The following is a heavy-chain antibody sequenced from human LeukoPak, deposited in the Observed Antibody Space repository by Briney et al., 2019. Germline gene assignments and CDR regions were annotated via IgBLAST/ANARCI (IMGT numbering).Heavy chain of an antibody. Sequence: GGSLRLSCAASGFTFSSHGMHWVRQAPGKGLEWVAVIWYDGSNKYYADSVKGRFTISRDNSKNTLYVEMNSLRVEDTAVYYCVRWGPDKAMDVWDKGTTVTVSS. CDR3: VRWGPDKAMDV. V-gene: IGHV3-33*01. D-gene: IGHD7-27*01. J-gene: IGHJ6*03. CDR2: IWYDGSNK. CDR1: GFTFSSHG.